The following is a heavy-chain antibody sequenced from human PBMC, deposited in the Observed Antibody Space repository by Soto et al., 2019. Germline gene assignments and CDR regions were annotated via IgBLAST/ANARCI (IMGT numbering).Heavy chain of an antibody. J-gene: IGHJ6*02. V-gene: IGHV1-69*13. D-gene: IGHD2-2*01. CDR1: GGTFSSYA. CDR2: IIPIFGTA. Sequence: SVKVSCKASGGTFSSYAISWVRQAPGQGLEWMGEIIPIFGTANYAQKCQGRVTITADESTSTAYMELSSLRSEDTAVYYCARGNRYCSSTSCYSALDVWGQGTTVTVSS. CDR3: ARGNRYCSSTSCYSALDV.